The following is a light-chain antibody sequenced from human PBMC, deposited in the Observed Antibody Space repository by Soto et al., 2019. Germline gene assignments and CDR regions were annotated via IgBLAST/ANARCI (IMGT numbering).Light chain of an antibody. V-gene: IGKV1-39*01. CDR3: QQSHSTPWT. Sequence: DIQMTQSPSSLSASVGDRVTITCRASQTITTYLNWYQQKPGKAPKLLIYGASSLQSGVPSRFTGSGSGTDFTLTISSLQPEDFATYHCQQSHSTPWTFDQGTKVEIK. CDR1: QTITTY. J-gene: IGKJ1*01. CDR2: GAS.